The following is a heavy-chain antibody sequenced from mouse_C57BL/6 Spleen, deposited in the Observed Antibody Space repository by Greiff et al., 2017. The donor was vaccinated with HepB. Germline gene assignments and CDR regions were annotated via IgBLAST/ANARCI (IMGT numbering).Heavy chain of an antibody. Sequence: DVKLVESGPGLVKPSQSLSLTCSVTGYSITSGYYWNWIRQFPGNKLEWMGYISYDGSNNYNPSLKNRISITRDTSKNQFFLKLNSVTTEDTATYYCAPIGRGFAYWGQGTLVTVSA. J-gene: IGHJ3*01. CDR3: APIGRGFAY. D-gene: IGHD2-14*01. CDR2: ISYDGSN. V-gene: IGHV3-6*01. CDR1: GYSITSGYY.